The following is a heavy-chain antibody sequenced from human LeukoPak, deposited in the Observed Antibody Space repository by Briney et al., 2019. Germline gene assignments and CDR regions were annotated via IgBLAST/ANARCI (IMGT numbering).Heavy chain of an antibody. V-gene: IGHV3-23*01. D-gene: IGHD6-19*01. CDR2: ISTSGGST. CDR3: ARLMRQWGGFDY. J-gene: IGHJ4*02. CDR1: GFTFSSSA. Sequence: GGSLRLSCAASGFTFSSSAMSWVRQAPGKGLECVSAISTSGGSTYYADSVKGRFTISRDTSKNTLYLQINSLRADDTAVYYCARLMRQWGGFDYWGQGTPVTVSS.